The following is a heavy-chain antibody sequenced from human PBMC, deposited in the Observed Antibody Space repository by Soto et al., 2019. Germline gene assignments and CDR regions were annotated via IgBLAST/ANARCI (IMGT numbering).Heavy chain of an antibody. V-gene: IGHV1-18*01. CDR2: ISSYNGKT. CDR3: ARAGSVDDAFDI. Sequence: QVQLVQSGAEVKKPGASVKVSCKASGDSFTSYGISWVRQAPGQGLEWMGWISSYNGKTHYAQKLQGRGTMTTDTSTSTAYTELRSLRSDDSAVYYWARAGSVDDAFDIWGQGTMVTVSS. J-gene: IGHJ3*02. D-gene: IGHD2-8*02. CDR1: GDSFTSYG.